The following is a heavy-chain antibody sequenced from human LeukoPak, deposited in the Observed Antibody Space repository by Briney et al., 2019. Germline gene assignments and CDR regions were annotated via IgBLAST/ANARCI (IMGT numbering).Heavy chain of an antibody. J-gene: IGHJ4*02. V-gene: IGHV3-11*06. CDR3: ARDLVSAMGPYYFDY. CDR2: ISSAGTYT. Sequence: KSGGSLRLSCAASGFSFSDYYMSWIRQAPGKGLEWVSFISSAGTYTNYADSVKGRFTISRDNAKNSLYLQMNSPRAEDTAVYYCARDLVSAMGPYYFDYWGQGTLVTVSS. D-gene: IGHD5-18*01. CDR1: GFSFSDYY.